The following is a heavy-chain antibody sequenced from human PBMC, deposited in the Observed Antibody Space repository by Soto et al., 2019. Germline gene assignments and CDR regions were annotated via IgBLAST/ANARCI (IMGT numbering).Heavy chain of an antibody. Sequence: SETLSLTCFISGGSFSNDYWTWIRQSPGKGLEWIGYIFHSGITDYNPSVKSRVTISIDKSRNLFSLNLTSVTTADTAVYYCARDRYFYDSRGYYRTLDSWGQGTLVTVSS. D-gene: IGHD3-22*01. CDR1: GGSFSNDY. CDR2: IFHSGIT. J-gene: IGHJ5*01. V-gene: IGHV4-59*01. CDR3: ARDRYFYDSRGYYRTLDS.